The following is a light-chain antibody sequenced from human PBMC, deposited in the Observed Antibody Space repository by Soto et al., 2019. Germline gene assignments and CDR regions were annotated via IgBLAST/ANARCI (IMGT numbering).Light chain of an antibody. Sequence: ERVMTQSPATLSVSPGERVTLSCRASENVHSNLAWYQQKPGQGPSLLIYYASTRVTGVPDRFSGSGSGTEFTLTISSLQSEDFGVYYCQHYSNWPPTFGPGTKVEIK. V-gene: IGKV3-15*01. CDR1: ENVHSN. J-gene: IGKJ3*01. CDR2: YAS. CDR3: QHYSNWPPT.